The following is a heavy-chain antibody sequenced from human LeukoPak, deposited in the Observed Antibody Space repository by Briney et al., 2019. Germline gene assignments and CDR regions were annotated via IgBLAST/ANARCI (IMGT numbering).Heavy chain of an antibody. D-gene: IGHD4-23*01. J-gene: IGHJ6*03. CDR3: AREEGGNHQLYYYCYMDV. CDR2: INPNSGGT. Sequence: ASVKVSCKASGYTFTGYYMHWVRQAPGQGLEWMGWINPNSGGTNYAQKFQGRVTMTRDTSISTAYMELSRLRSDDTAVYYCAREEGGNHQLYYYCYMDVWAKGPRSPSP. V-gene: IGHV1-2*02. CDR1: GYTFTGYY.